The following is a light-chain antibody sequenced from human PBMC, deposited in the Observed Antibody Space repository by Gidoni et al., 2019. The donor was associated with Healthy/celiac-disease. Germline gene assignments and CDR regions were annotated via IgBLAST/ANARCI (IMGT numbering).Light chain of an antibody. CDR3: QSYDSSLSGWV. CDR2: GNS. Sequence: QSVLTQPPSVSGAPGQRVTISCTGSSSNIGAGYDVHWYQQLPGPAPKLLIYGNSNLPSGVPDRFSGSKSGTSASLAITGLQAEDEADYYCQSYDSSLSGWVFGGGTKLTVL. V-gene: IGLV1-40*01. J-gene: IGLJ3*02. CDR1: SSNIGAGYD.